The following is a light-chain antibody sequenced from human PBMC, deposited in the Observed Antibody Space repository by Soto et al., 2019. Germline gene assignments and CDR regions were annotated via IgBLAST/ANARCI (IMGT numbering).Light chain of an antibody. CDR2: EVS. CDR1: SSDVGGYNF. CDR3: SSYTSSSTYV. J-gene: IGLJ1*01. V-gene: IGLV2-14*01. Sequence: QSALTQPASVSGSPGQSITISCTGTSSDVGGYNFVSWYQQHPGKAPKLVIYEVSHRPSGVSYRFSGSKSGNTASLTISGLQAEDEADYYCSSYTSSSTYVFXTGTKVTVL.